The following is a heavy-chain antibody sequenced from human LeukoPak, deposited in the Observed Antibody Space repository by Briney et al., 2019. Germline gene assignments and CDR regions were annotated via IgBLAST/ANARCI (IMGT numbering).Heavy chain of an antibody. CDR1: GGTFSSYA. D-gene: IGHD3-10*01. CDR3: ARDGYYYGSGSYYDYYYYGMDV. CDR2: ISAYNGNT. Sequence: GASVKVSCKASGGTFSSYAISWVRQAPGQGLEWMGWISAYNGNTNYAQKLQGRVTMTTDTSTSTAYMELRSLRSDDTAVYYCARDGYYYGSGSYYDYYYYGMDVWGQGTTVTVSS. J-gene: IGHJ6*02. V-gene: IGHV1-18*01.